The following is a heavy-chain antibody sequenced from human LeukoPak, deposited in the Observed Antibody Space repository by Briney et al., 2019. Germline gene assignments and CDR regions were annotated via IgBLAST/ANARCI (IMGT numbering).Heavy chain of an antibody. CDR3: ATWLYDSSGYTLGY. CDR1: GYTFTIYD. J-gene: IGHJ4*02. V-gene: IGHV1-8*01. D-gene: IGHD3-22*01. CDR2: MNPNSGNT. Sequence: ASVTVSCTASGYTFTIYDINWVRQATGQGLEWMGWMNPNSGNTGYAQKFQGRVTMTRNTSISTAYMELSSLRSEDTAVYYCATWLYDSSGYTLGYWGQGTLVTVSS.